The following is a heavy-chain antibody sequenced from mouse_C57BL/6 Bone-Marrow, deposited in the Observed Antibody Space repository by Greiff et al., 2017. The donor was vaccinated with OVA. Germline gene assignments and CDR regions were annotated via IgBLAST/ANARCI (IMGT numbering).Heavy chain of an antibody. CDR2: INPNNGGT. Sequence: VQLKESGPELVKPGASVKIPCKASGYTFTDYNMDWVKQSHGKSLEWIGDINPNNGGTIYNQKFKGKATLTVDKSSSTAYMELRSLTSEDTAVYYCASDLPIRGAMDYWGQGTSVTVSS. CDR1: GYTFTDYN. V-gene: IGHV1-18*01. J-gene: IGHJ4*01. D-gene: IGHD2-1*01. CDR3: ASDLPIRGAMDY.